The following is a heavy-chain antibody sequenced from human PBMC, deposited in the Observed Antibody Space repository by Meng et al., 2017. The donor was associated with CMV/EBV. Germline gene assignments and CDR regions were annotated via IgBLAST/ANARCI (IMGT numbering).Heavy chain of an antibody. D-gene: IGHD1-26*01. CDR3: ARGGDSWYSDY. CDR1: GGTFTTFA. CDR2: IIPVFETA. V-gene: IGHV1-69*12. Sequence: QVQLVQCAAEVKKPGSSVKVSCKTSGGTFTTFAISWVRQAPGEGLEWMGGIIPVFETANYAERFQDRVTITADDSTTTAYMELSSLRADDTALYFCARGGDSWYSDYWGQGTLVTVSS. J-gene: IGHJ4*02.